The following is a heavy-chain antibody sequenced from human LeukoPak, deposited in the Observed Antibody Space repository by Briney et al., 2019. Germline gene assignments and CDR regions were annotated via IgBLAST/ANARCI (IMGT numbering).Heavy chain of an antibody. Sequence: SETLSLTCTVSGGSISSSSSYWGWIRQPPGKGLEWIGSIYYSGSTFYNPSLKSRVTISVDTSKNQFSLKLSSVTAADTAVYYCASGLHYYGSGTSGDAFDIWGQGTMVTVSS. CDR3: ASGLHYYGSGTSGDAFDI. CDR1: GGSISSSSSY. D-gene: IGHD3-10*01. J-gene: IGHJ3*02. V-gene: IGHV4-39*07. CDR2: IYYSGST.